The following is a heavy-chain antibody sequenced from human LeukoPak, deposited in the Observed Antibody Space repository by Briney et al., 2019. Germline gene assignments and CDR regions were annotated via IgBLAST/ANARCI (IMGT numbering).Heavy chain of an antibody. J-gene: IGHJ4*02. CDR3: ASNPPNTGDFYY. V-gene: IGHV1-8*01. D-gene: IGHD1-1*01. CDR2: MSPNSGDT. Sequence: ASVRVSCKTSGYTFTNLDINWLRQAPGQGLEWMGWMSPNSGDTGYAQKFQGRVSMTRDTSISIAYMELSSLRSEDTAVYYCASNPPNTGDFYYWGLGSLVTVSS. CDR1: GYTFTNLD.